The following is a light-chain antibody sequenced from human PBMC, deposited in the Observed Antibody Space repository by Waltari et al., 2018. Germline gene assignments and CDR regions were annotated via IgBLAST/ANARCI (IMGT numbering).Light chain of an antibody. Sequence: DIVLTQSPATLSLSPGERATLSCRARQSVSSKLAWYQQKPGQAPRLLMYDASNRATGIPARFSGSGSGTDFTLTISSLEPEDFAVYYCHQRNNWPFTFGQGTKLEIK. CDR3: HQRNNWPFT. V-gene: IGKV3-11*01. CDR1: QSVSSK. J-gene: IGKJ2*01. CDR2: DAS.